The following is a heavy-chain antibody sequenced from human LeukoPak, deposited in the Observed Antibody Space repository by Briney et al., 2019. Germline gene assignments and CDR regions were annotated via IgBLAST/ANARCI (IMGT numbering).Heavy chain of an antibody. Sequence: SETLSLTCTVSGGSINSYYWSWIRQPPGKGLEWIGYIYYSGSTNYNPSLTSRVTISLDTSKNQFSLKLSSVTAADTAVYYCARKDDSSGYYVDQWGQGTLVTVSS. CDR3: ARKDDSSGYYVDQ. CDR1: GGSINSYY. J-gene: IGHJ4*02. CDR2: IYYSGST. D-gene: IGHD3-22*01. V-gene: IGHV4-59*08.